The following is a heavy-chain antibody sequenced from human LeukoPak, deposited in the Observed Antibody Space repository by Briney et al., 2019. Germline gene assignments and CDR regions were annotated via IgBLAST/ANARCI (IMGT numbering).Heavy chain of an antibody. V-gene: IGHV3-64*01. CDR2: ISSNGGST. Sequence: GGSLRLSCAASGFTFSSYAMHWVRQAPGKGLEYVSAISSNGGSTYYANSVKGRFTISRDNSKNTLYLQMGSLRAEDMAVYYCARGSGGYDILTGYCYWGQGTLVTVSS. J-gene: IGHJ4*02. D-gene: IGHD3-9*01. CDR1: GFTFSSYA. CDR3: ARGSGGYDILTGYCY.